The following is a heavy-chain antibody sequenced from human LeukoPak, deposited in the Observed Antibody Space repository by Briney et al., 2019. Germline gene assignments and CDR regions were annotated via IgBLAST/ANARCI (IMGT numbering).Heavy chain of an antibody. D-gene: IGHD3-10*01. CDR2: ISGISGSTT. CDR3: AKNYASGRGVPYAMDV. J-gene: IGHJ6*02. V-gene: IGHV3-23*01. Sequence: GGSLRLSCAASGFNFADHAMRWVRQAPGKGLEWVSAISGISGSTTIYADSVKGRFAVSRDNSRYTLFLQMNSLRAEDTAVYYCAKNYASGRGVPYAMDVSGQGTTVTVAS. CDR1: GFNFADHA.